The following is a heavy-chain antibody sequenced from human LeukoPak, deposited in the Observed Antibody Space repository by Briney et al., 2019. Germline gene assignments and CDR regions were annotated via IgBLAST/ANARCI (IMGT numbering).Heavy chain of an antibody. CDR3: VRDGYSTAWGYYSDS. CDR1: GASISNYQ. J-gene: IGHJ4*02. CDR2: IDSSGGT. Sequence: SETLSLTCTVTGASISNYQWSLIRQTGGKRVEWIGHIDSSGGTYYNPSLKSGVTMSVDTSKNQVFVKLTSVTAADTAVYYCVRDGYSTAWGYYSDSWGQGILVTVSS. V-gene: IGHV4-4*07. D-gene: IGHD4-11*01.